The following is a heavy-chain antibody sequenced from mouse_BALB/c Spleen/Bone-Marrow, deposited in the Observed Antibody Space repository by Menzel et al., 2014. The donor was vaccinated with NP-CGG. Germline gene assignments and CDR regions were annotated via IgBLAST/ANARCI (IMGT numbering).Heavy chain of an antibody. CDR2: IDPANGNT. J-gene: IGHJ4*01. CDR1: GFNIKDTY. CDR3: ARWEYYAMDY. V-gene: IGHV14-3*02. Sequence: EVQLQQSGAELVKPGASVKLSCTASGFNIKDTYMHWVKQRPEQGLEWIGRIDPANGNTKYDPKFQGKATITADTSSNTAYLQLSSLTSENTAVYYCARWEYYAMDYWGQGTSVTVSS. D-gene: IGHD4-1*01.